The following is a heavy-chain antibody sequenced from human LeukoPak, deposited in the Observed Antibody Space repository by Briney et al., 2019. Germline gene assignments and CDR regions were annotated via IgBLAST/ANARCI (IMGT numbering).Heavy chain of an antibody. CDR1: GYTFTGYY. D-gene: IGHD3-9*01. CDR3: ARWDYDILTGYYGSVY. J-gene: IGHJ4*02. CDR2: INPNSGGT. V-gene: IGHV1-2*02. Sequence: ASVKVSCKASGYTFTGYYMHWVRQAPGQGLEWMGWINPNSGGTNYAQKFQGRVTMTRDTSISTAYMELSRLRSDDTAVYYCARWDYDILTGYYGSVYWGQGTLVTVSS.